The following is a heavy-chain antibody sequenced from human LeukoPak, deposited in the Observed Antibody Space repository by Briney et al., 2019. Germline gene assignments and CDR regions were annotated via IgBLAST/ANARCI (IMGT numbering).Heavy chain of an antibody. CDR1: GYRFTSYC. CDR2: IYPSDSDT. J-gene: IGHJ1*01. D-gene: IGHD3-16*01. V-gene: IGHV5-51*01. CDR3: ARRYGGGGREYFHH. Sequence: GGSLKISCKDSGYRFTSYCIGCVRQMPGKCLEWMGIIYPSDSDTTYSPSFQCQVTISADKSISTAYLQWSSLKASENAMYYCARRYGGGGREYFHHWGQGTLVTVSS.